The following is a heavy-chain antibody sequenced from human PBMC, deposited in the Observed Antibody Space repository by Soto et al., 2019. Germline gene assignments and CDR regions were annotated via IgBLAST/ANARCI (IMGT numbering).Heavy chain of an antibody. CDR2: IYPDDSDT. CDR1: GYTFTSYW. Sequence: GESLKISCRGSGYTFTSYWIAWVRQMPGKGLEWLGIIYPDDSDTRYSPSFQGRVTIPADNSKNTLSLHLSTLKPEDTAVYHCAKDRVGGTFYTPLAFWGQGTLVTAPQ. V-gene: IGHV5-51*01. D-gene: IGHD1-7*01. CDR3: AKDRVGGTFYTPLAF. J-gene: IGHJ4*02.